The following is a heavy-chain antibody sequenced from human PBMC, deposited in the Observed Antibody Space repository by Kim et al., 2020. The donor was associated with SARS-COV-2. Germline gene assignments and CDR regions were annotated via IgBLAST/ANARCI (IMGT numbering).Heavy chain of an antibody. CDR2: VYNDGSSR. CDR3: AKHSIRYRWDEFDY. V-gene: IGHV3-74*01. Sequence: GGSLRLSCVASGFTFSNYWMHWVRQAPGKGLEWVSRVYNDGSSRDYADSVKGRFTISRDNAKNTLYLQMNSLRADDTAVYYCAKHSIRYRWDEFDYWGQGTLVSLSS. J-gene: IGHJ4*02. CDR1: GFTFSNYW. D-gene: IGHD1-26*01.